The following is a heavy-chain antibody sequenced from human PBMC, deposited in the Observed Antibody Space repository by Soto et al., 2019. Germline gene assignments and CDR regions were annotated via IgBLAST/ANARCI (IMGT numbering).Heavy chain of an antibody. D-gene: IGHD1-26*01. Sequence: PSQTLSLTCAISGDSVSGNIAPWNWLSQSPSRGLGWRGRTYYRSKWYNDYAVSVKSRITIKPDTSKNQFSLQLNSVTPEDPAVYYCARAHATRLTNTLALAYGMDVWGQGTTVTV. V-gene: IGHV6-1*01. J-gene: IGHJ6*02. CDR3: ARAHATRLTNTLALAYGMDV. CDR1: GDSVSGNIAP. CDR2: TYYRSKWYN.